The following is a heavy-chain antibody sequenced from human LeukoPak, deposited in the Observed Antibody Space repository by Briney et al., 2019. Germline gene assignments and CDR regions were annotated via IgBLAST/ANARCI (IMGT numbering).Heavy chain of an antibody. Sequence: PGGSLRPSSAASGFSFSDYGMHWVRRAPGKGLEWVAGMSYDGCETYYADSVKGRFTISRDNYKNPLSMQMNSLGTEDTVVYYCAKDLERGSSGYSPCDSWGQGTLATVSS. J-gene: IGHJ4*02. CDR1: GFSFSDYG. D-gene: IGHD3-9*01. CDR3: AKDLERGSSGYSPCDS. CDR2: MSYDGCET. V-gene: IGHV3-30*18.